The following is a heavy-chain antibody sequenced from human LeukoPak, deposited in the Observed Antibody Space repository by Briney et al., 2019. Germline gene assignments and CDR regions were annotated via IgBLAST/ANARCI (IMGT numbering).Heavy chain of an antibody. V-gene: IGHV3-7*01. CDR1: GFPFSSYW. Sequence: PGGSLRLSCVASGFPFSSYWMTWVRQAPGKGLEWVANIKQDGSKKSYVDSVKGRFTISRDNAKNSLYLQMNSLRDEDTAVYYCARDEDALGGQGTLVTVSS. J-gene: IGHJ4*02. CDR3: ARDEDAL. CDR2: IKQDGSKK.